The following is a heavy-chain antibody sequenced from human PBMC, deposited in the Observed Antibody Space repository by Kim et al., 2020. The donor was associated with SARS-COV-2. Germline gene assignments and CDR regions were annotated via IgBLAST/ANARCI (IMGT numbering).Heavy chain of an antibody. CDR2: IYYSGST. CDR3: ARDSGRELIPYYCYCMDV. V-gene: IGHV4-31*03. CDR1: GGSISSGGYY. D-gene: IGHD1-26*01. Sequence: SETLSLTCTVSGGSISSGGYYWSWIRQHPGKGLEWIGYIYYSGSTYYNPSLKSRVTISVDTSKNQFSLKLSSVTAADTAVYYCARDSGRELIPYYCYCMDVWGQATTVTVSS. J-gene: IGHJ6*02.